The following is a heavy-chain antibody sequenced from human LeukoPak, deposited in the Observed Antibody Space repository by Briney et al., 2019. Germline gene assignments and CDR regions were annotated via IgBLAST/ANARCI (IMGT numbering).Heavy chain of an antibody. V-gene: IGHV1-18*01. J-gene: IGHJ3*02. CDR1: GYTFTTYS. CDR2: ISAYNGNT. D-gene: IGHD6-13*01. Sequence: ASVKVSCKASGYTFTTYSISWVRQAPGQGLEWMGWISAYNGNTNSAQKFQGRVTMTTDTSTSTAYMELRSLRSDDTAVYYCAREEGAPIAAANIWGLGTMVTVSS. CDR3: AREEGAPIAAANI.